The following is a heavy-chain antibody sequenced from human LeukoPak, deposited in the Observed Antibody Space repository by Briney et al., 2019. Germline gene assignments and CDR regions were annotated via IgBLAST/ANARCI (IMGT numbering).Heavy chain of an antibody. Sequence: GGSLRLSCAASGFTLSSYAMSWVRQAPGKGLESVSAISGSGGSTYYADSVKGRCTISRDNSKKTLYLQMNSLRAEDTAVCYCAKGDTAMVTPVDYWGQGTLVTVSS. CDR2: ISGSGGST. D-gene: IGHD5-18*01. CDR3: AKGDTAMVTPVDY. J-gene: IGHJ4*02. CDR1: GFTLSSYA. V-gene: IGHV3-23*01.